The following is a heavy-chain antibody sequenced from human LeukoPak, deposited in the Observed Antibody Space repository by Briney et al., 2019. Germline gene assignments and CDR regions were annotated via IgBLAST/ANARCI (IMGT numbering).Heavy chain of an antibody. CDR1: GGSISSGGYS. J-gene: IGHJ3*02. CDR3: ARSGAFDI. Sequence: SETLSLTCAVSGGSISSGGYSWSWIRQPPGKGLEWIGYIYHSGSTYYNPSLKSRVTISVDRSKNQFSLKLSSVTAADTAMYYCARSGAFDIWGRGTMVTVSS. CDR2: IYHSGST. V-gene: IGHV4-30-2*01.